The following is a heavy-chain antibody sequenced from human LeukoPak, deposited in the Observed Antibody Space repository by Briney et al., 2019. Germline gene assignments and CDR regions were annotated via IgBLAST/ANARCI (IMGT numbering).Heavy chain of an antibody. CDR1: GGSISSYY. D-gene: IGHD3-10*01. CDR3: AGDFGSGSYRFDY. CDR2: IYHSGST. J-gene: IGHJ4*02. Sequence: PSETLSLTCTVSGGSISSYYWSWIRQPPGKGLEWIGYIYHSGSTTYNPSLESRLTISLDRSKNQFSLKLSSVTAADTAVYYCAGDFGSGSYRFDYWGQGTLVTVSS. V-gene: IGHV4-59*03.